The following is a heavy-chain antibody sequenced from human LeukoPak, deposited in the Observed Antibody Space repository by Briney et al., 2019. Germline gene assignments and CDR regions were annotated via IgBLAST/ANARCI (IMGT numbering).Heavy chain of an antibody. J-gene: IGHJ4*02. D-gene: IGHD6-19*01. Sequence: PSETLSLTCTVSGGSISSHYWSWIRQPPGKGLEWIGYIYYSGSTNYNPSLKSRVTISVDTSKNQFSLKLSSVTAADTAVYYCASYSSGWYDYWGQGTLVTVSS. CDR3: ASYSSGWYDY. CDR1: GGSISSHY. CDR2: IYYSGST. V-gene: IGHV4-59*11.